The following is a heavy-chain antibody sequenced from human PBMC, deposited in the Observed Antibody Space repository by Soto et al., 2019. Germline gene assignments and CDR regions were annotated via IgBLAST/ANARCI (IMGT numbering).Heavy chain of an antibody. CDR2: IWYDGTNK. V-gene: IGHV3-33*01. Sequence: GGSLRLSCAASGFSFSSYGMHWVRQAPGKGLEWVAFIWYDGTNKYYGDAVKGRFTISRDNSRNILYLQMNSLRAEDTAVYYCARDFDWLLQYFDYWGQGTLVTVSS. CDR3: ARDFDWLLQYFDY. CDR1: GFSFSSYG. D-gene: IGHD3-9*01. J-gene: IGHJ4*02.